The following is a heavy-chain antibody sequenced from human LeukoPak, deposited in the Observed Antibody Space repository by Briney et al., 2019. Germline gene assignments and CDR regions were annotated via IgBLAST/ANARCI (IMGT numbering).Heavy chain of an antibody. CDR2: INAGNGNT. D-gene: IGHD6-19*01. J-gene: IGHJ4*02. CDR1: GYTFTSYA. CDR3: AREGAVAGTTIDY. Sequence: ASVKVSCKASGYTFTSYAMHWVRQAPGQRLEWMGWINAGNGNTKYSQKFQGRVTITRDTSASTAYMELSSLRSDDTAVYYCAREGAVAGTTIDYWGQGTLVTVSS. V-gene: IGHV1-3*01.